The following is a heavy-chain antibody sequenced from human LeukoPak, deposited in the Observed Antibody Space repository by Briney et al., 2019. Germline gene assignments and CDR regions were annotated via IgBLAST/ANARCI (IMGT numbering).Heavy chain of an antibody. CDR2: INNGGNT. D-gene: IGHD1-1*01. CDR1: GGSFSGDY. J-gene: IGHJ4*01. V-gene: IGHV4-34*01. Sequence: SGTLSLTCTVYGGSFSGDYWSWVRQPPGEGLQWIGEINNGGNTNNNPSLQSRLIISFATSKNHISLNLTSGTAADTAVYYCARVHAHNLGTIDYCRQG. CDR3: ARVHAHNLGTIDY.